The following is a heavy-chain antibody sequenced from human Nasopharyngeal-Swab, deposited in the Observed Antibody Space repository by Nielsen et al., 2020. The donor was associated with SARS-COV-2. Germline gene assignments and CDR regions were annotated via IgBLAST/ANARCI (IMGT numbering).Heavy chain of an antibody. V-gene: IGHV1-69*06. Sequence: SVTVSCKASGDTFSSSAITWVGQAAGQGLEWMGGIIPLFGTADHAQKFQGRVTITADRSTSTAYMEMNSLRSEDTAVYYCARAHPRSCTDGVCFRSQVYNWFDPWGQGTLVTVSS. CDR1: GDTFSSSA. D-gene: IGHD2-8*01. J-gene: IGHJ5*02. CDR2: IIPLFGTA. CDR3: ARAHPRSCTDGVCFRSQVYNWFDP.